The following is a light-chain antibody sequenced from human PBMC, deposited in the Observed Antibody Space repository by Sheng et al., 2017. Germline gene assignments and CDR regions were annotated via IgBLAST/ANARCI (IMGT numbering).Light chain of an antibody. Sequence: DIQMTQSPSSLSASVGDRVTITCRASQSITTYLNWYQQKPGKAPNLLISAASTLQSGVPSRFSGSGSGTDFTLTISSLQPEDFATYYCQQTYSTPYIFGQVTKLEIK. CDR1: QSITTY. CDR3: QQTYSTPYI. CDR2: AAS. J-gene: IGKJ2*01. V-gene: IGKV1-39*01.